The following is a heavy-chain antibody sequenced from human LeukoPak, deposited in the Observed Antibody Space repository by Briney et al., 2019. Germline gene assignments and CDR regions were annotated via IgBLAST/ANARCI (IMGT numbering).Heavy chain of an antibody. V-gene: IGHV4-59*01. CDR3: ARVNNITIFGVAPLGHYYYGMDA. CDR1: GGSISSYY. Sequence: SETLSLTCTVSGGSISSYYWSWIRQPPGKGLEWIGYIYYSGSTNYNPSLKSRVTISVDTSKNQFSLKLSSVTAADTAVYYCARVNNITIFGVAPLGHYYYGMDAWGQGTTVTVSS. J-gene: IGHJ6*02. D-gene: IGHD3-3*01. CDR2: IYYSGST.